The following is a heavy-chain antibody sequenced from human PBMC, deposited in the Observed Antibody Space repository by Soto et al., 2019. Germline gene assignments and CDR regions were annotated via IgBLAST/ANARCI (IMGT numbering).Heavy chain of an antibody. J-gene: IGHJ4*02. CDR2: IYDSGST. D-gene: IGHD4-17*01. Sequence: SETLSLTCSVSGDSLKNHYWAWIRHSPGKGLEWIGNIYDSGSTNYSPAHKSRVYMLVDTSKNLFSLQMNSLRAEDTAVYYCARDAAPYGDYEPIDYWGQGTLVTVSS. V-gene: IGHV4-59*11. CDR1: GDSLKNHY. CDR3: ARDAAPYGDYEPIDY.